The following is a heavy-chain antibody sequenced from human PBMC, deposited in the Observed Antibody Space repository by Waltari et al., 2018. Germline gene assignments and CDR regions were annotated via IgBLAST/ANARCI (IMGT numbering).Heavy chain of an antibody. D-gene: IGHD3-3*01. J-gene: IGHJ4*02. CDR1: GYTLTELS. Sequence: QVQLVQSGAEVKKPGASVKVSCKVSGYTLTELSMHWVRQAPGKGLEWMGGCEPEEGETLYGQKFQGRVTMTEDTSTDTAYMELSSLRSEDTAVYYCATTGPRPLRFLEWLLLDYWGQGTLVTVSS. CDR3: ATTGPRPLRFLEWLLLDY. V-gene: IGHV1-24*01. CDR2: CEPEEGET.